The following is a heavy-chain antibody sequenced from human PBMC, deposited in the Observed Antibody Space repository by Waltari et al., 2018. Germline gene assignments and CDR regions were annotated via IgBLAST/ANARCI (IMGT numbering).Heavy chain of an antibody. CDR1: GGSISSSSYY. CDR3: AASVVVASKYYFDY. CDR2: IYYSWST. D-gene: IGHD2-15*01. V-gene: IGHV4-39*07. J-gene: IGHJ4*02. Sequence: QLQLQESGPGLVKPSETLSLTCTVSGGSISSSSYYWGWIRQPPGKGLEWIGSIYYSWSTYYNPSLKSRVTISVDTSKNQFSLKLSSVTAADTAVYYCAASVVVASKYYFDYWGQGTLVTVSS.